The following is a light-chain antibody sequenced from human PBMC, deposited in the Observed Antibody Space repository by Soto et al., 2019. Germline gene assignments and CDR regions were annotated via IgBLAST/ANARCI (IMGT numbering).Light chain of an antibody. Sequence: PGDRVTLSCRASQTVSSSYFGWFQQRPGQAPRLLIYDTFYRATGIPDRFSASGSGTDFTLTISRLEPEDFAVYYCHQYSGPPYTVGQGTKLEI. CDR1: QTVSSSY. J-gene: IGKJ2*01. CDR2: DTF. CDR3: HQYSGPPYT. V-gene: IGKV3-20*01.